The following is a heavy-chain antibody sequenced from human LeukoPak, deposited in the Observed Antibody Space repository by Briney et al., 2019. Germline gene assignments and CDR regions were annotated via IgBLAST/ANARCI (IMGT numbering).Heavy chain of an antibody. CDR1: GYTFTSYG. V-gene: IGHV1-18*04. CDR2: ISAYNGNT. D-gene: IGHD3-10*01. J-gene: IGHJ6*04. Sequence: ASVTVSFTASGYTFTSYGISWVRQAPGQGLEWMGWISAYNGNTNYAQKLQGRVTMTTDTSTSTAYMELRSLGSDDTAVYYCARSQGIWFGELLSDYYYYGMDVWGKGTTVTVSS. CDR3: ARSQGIWFGELLSDYYYYGMDV.